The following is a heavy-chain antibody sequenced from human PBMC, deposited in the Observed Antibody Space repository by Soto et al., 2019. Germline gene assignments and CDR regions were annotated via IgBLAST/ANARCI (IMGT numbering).Heavy chain of an antibody. CDR3: ARGKITGLFDY. CDR2: INHSGST. Sequence: SETLSLTCAVYGGSFSGYYWTRIRQPPGTGLEWIGEINHSGSTNYNPSLKSRVTISVDTSKNQFSLKLTSVTAADTAVYYCARGKITGLFDYWGQGTLVTVS. CDR1: GGSFSGYY. J-gene: IGHJ4*02. D-gene: IGHD2-8*02. V-gene: IGHV4-34*01.